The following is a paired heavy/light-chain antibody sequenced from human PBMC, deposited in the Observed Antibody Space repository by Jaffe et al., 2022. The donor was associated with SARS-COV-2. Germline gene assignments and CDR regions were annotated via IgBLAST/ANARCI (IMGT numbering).Heavy chain of an antibody. CDR2: MSGGGGST. D-gene: IGHD1-26*01. CDR3: AKVGTYYFFDH. V-gene: IGHV3-23*01. Sequence: EVKVLESGGGLVQPGGSLRLSCAASGFTFSNYVMAWVRQAPGKGLEWVSGMSGGGGSTNYADSVKGRFTISRDNSKNTFYLQMSSLRDDDTAVYYCAKVGTYYFFDHWGQGTLVTVSS. J-gene: IGHJ4*01. CDR1: GFTFSNYV.
Light chain of an antibody. CDR1: QSVLKSSNNKNY. Sequence: DIVMTQSPDSLAVSLGERTTINCRSSQSVLKSSNNKNYLAWYQHKPGQPPKLLIYWASTRESGVPDRFSGSGSGTDFTLTISSLQAEDVAVYYCQQYYSIPPTFGQGTKLEIK. J-gene: IGKJ2*01. V-gene: IGKV4-1*01. CDR2: WAS. CDR3: QQYYSIPPT.